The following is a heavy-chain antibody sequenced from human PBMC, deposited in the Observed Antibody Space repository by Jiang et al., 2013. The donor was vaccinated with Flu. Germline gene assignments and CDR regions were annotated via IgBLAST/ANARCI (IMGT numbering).Heavy chain of an antibody. Sequence: TLTCTFSGFSLTTSGLGVGWIRQPPEKALEWLAIIFWDDDERYSPALKSRLSITKDTSKNQVVLTVTNMDPVDTATYYCAHITRYCYGGRCYGGFDCWGQGTLVTVSS. CDR2: IFWDDDE. J-gene: IGHJ4*02. CDR3: AHITRYCYGGRCYGGFDC. CDR1: GFSLTTSGLG. D-gene: IGHD2-15*01. V-gene: IGHV2-5*02.